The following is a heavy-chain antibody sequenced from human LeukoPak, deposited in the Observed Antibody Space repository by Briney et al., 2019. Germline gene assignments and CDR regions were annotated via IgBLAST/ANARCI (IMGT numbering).Heavy chain of an antibody. V-gene: IGHV4-59*01. Sequence: PSETLSLTCSVSGVSINTYYRNWIRQPPGKGLEWIGYAYYSGSTNYNPSLKSRVTISIDTSKNQFSLKLSSVTAADTAVYYCARAPGRSYGLYWVDPWGQGTLVTVSS. CDR1: GVSINTYY. CDR2: AYYSGST. CDR3: ARAPGRSYGLYWVDP. J-gene: IGHJ5*02. D-gene: IGHD3-10*01.